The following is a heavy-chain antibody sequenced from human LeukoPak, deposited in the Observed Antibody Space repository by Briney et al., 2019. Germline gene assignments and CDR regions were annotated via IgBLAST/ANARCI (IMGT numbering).Heavy chain of an antibody. Sequence: ASVKVSCKASGGTFSSYAISWVRQAPGQGLEWMGGIIPIFGTANYAQKFQGRVTITADESTSTAYMELSSLTSEDTALYFCAREKGTAGGGTFDYWGQGTLVTVS. D-gene: IGHD1-1*01. V-gene: IGHV1-69*13. J-gene: IGHJ4*02. CDR1: GGTFSSYA. CDR3: AREKGTAGGGTFDY. CDR2: IIPIFGTA.